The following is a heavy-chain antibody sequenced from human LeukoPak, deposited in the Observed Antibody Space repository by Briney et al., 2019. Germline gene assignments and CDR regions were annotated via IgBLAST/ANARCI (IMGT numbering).Heavy chain of an antibody. V-gene: IGHV4-59*01. CDR1: GGSISSYY. Sequence: SETLSLTCTVSGGSISSYYWSWIRQPPGKGLEWIGYIYYSGSTNYNPSLKSRVTISVDTSKNQFSLKLSSVTAADTAVYYCARTRRSGRNCSSTSCSNHYYYYYYMDVWGKGTTVTVSS. CDR2: IYYSGST. CDR3: ARTRRSGRNCSSTSCSNHYYYYYYMDV. J-gene: IGHJ6*03. D-gene: IGHD2-2*01.